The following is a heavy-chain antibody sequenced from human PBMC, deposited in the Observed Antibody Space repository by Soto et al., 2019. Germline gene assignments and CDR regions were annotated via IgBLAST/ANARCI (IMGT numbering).Heavy chain of an antibody. Sequence: QVQLVQSGAEVKKPGSSVKVSCKASGGTFSSYAISWVRQAPGQGLEWMGGIIPIFGTANYAQKFQGRVTITADEYTSTAYMELSSLRSEDTAVYYCARGPYSSSPPYYYGMDVWGQGTTVTVSS. CDR3: ARGPYSSSPPYYYGMDV. J-gene: IGHJ6*02. CDR1: GGTFSSYA. V-gene: IGHV1-69*12. CDR2: IIPIFGTA. D-gene: IGHD6-13*01.